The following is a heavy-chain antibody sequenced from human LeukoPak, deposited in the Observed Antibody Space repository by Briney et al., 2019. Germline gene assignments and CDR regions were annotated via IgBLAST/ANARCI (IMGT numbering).Heavy chain of an antibody. CDR3: AKEDSGSYYGFGPFDY. CDR1: GFTFSSYS. CDR2: ISSSSSYI. V-gene: IGHV3-21*04. Sequence: PGGSLRLSCAASGFTFSSYSMNWVRQAPGKGLEWVSSISSSSSYIYYADSVKGRFTISRDNAKNSLYLQMNSLRAEDTAVYYCAKEDSGSYYGFGPFDYWGQGTLVTVSS. D-gene: IGHD1-26*01. J-gene: IGHJ4*02.